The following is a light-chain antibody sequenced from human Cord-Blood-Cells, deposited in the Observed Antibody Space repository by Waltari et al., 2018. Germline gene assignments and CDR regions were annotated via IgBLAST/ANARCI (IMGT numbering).Light chain of an antibody. V-gene: IGKV3-20*01. CDR3: QQYGSSPGT. Sequence: TQSPGTLSLSPGERATLSCRASQSVSSSYLAWYQQKPGQAPRLLIYGASSRATGIPDRFSGSGSGTDFTLTISRLEPEDFAVYYCQQYGSSPGTFGQETKVEIK. CDR2: GAS. J-gene: IGKJ1*01. CDR1: QSVSSSY.